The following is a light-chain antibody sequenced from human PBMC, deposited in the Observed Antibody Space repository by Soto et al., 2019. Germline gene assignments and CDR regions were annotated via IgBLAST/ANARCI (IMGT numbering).Light chain of an antibody. J-gene: IGLJ1*01. CDR1: SSDIGAFDY. Sequence: ALTQPASVSGSPRQSITISCTGTSSDIGAFDYFSWYEQHPGKAPRLLIYEVFNRPSGVSDRFSASKSGITASLTISGLQAEDEADYYCSSYTSDRARVFGTGTKVTVL. V-gene: IGLV2-14*01. CDR2: EVF. CDR3: SSYTSDRARV.